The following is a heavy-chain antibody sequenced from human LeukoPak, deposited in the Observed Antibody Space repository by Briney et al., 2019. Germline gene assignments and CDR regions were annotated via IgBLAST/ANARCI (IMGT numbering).Heavy chain of an antibody. CDR3: ARDLSSGSQRGPYYGMDV. V-gene: IGHV1-18*01. Sequence: ASVKVSCKASGYTFTSYGISWVRQAPGQVLEWMGWISAYNGNTNYAQKLQGRVTMTTDTSTSTAYMELRSLRSDDTAVYYCARDLSSGSQRGPYYGMDVWGQGTTVTVSS. CDR2: ISAYNGNT. CDR1: GYTFTSYG. D-gene: IGHD1-26*01. J-gene: IGHJ6*02.